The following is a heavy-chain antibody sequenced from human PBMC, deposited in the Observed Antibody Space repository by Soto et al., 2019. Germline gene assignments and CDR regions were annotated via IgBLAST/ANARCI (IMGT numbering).Heavy chain of an antibody. CDR3: ARRALAGEFVLRYFDWVTPQGWFDP. CDR2: MNPNSGNT. D-gene: IGHD3-9*01. Sequence: ASVKVSCKASGYTFTSYDINWVRQATGQGLEWMGWMNPNSGNTGYAQKFQGRVTMTGNTSISTAYMELSSLRSEDTAVYHCARRALAGEFVLRYFDWVTPQGWFDPWGQGTLVTVSS. J-gene: IGHJ5*02. V-gene: IGHV1-8*01. CDR1: GYTFTSYD.